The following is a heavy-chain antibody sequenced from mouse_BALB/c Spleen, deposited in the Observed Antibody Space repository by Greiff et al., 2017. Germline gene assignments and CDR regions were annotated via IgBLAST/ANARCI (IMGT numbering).Heavy chain of an antibody. V-gene: IGHV5-15*02. J-gene: IGHJ3*01. Sequence: EVKLMESGGGLVQPGGSRKLSCAASGFTFSDYGMARVRQAPGKGPEWVAFISNLAYSIYYADTVTGRFTISRENAKNTLYLEMSSLRSEDTAMYYCARDYYGIRFAYWGQGTLVTVSA. CDR2: ISNLAYSI. D-gene: IGHD1-1*01. CDR1: GFTFSDYG. CDR3: ARDYYGIRFAY.